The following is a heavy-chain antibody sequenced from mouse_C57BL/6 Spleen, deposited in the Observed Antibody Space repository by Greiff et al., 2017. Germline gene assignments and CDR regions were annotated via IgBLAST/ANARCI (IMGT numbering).Heavy chain of an antibody. V-gene: IGHV1-50*01. CDR3: APWDEGAMDY. D-gene: IGHD4-1*01. CDR1: GYTFTSYW. Sequence: VKLQQPGAELVKPGASVKLSCKASGYTFTSYWMQWVKQRPGQGLEWIGEIDPSDSYTNYNQKFKGKATLTVDTSSSTAYMQLSSLTSEDSAVYYCAPWDEGAMDYWGQGTSVTVSS. J-gene: IGHJ4*01. CDR2: IDPSDSYT.